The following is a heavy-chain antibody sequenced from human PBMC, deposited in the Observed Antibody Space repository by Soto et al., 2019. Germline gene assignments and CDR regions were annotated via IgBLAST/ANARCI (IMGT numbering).Heavy chain of an antibody. CDR3: AKGGRQWLVTSDFNY. V-gene: IGHV3-30*18. CDR2: VSHDGRNT. Sequence: VQLVESGGGVVQPGRSLRLSCAASGFTFSDYARHWVRQAPGKGLEWVAVVSHDGRNTHYADSVKGRFTITRDSSKNTVSLEMTSLRAEDTAVYYCAKGGRQWLVTSDFNYWGQGALVTVSS. CDR1: GFTFSDYA. J-gene: IGHJ4*02. D-gene: IGHD6-19*01.